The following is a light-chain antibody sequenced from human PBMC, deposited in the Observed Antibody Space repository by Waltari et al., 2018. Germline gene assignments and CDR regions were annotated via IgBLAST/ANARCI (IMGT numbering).Light chain of an antibody. J-gene: IGLJ3*02. CDR1: SSDVGGYNY. CDR2: DVS. V-gene: IGLV2-11*01. CDR3: CSYAGSYTWV. Sequence: QSALTQPRSVSGSPGQSVTISCTGTSSDVGGYNYVSWHQQHPGKAPKLMIYDVSKRPSGVPDRFSGSKSGNTASLTISGPQAEDEADYYCCSYAGSYTWVFGGGTKLTVL.